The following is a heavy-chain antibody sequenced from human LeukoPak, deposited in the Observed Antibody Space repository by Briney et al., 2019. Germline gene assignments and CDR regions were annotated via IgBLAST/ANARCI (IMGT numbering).Heavy chain of an antibody. CDR2: IYYSGST. Sequence: SETLSLTCTVSGGSISSYYWSWIRQPPGKGLEWIGYIYYSGSTNYNPSLKSRVTISVDTSKNQFSLKLSSVTAADTAVYYCARYGSSSWLYYFDYWGQGTLVTVSS. J-gene: IGHJ4*02. V-gene: IGHV4-59*12. CDR1: GGSISSYY. D-gene: IGHD6-13*01. CDR3: ARYGSSSWLYYFDY.